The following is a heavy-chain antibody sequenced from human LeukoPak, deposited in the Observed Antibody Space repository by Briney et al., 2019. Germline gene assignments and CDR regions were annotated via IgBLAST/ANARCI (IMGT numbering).Heavy chain of an antibody. J-gene: IGHJ6*02. CDR2: IIPILGIA. D-gene: IGHD2-2*01. CDR3: ASTQGQLYDYYYYGMDV. CDR1: GGTFSSYT. V-gene: IGHV1-69*02. Sequence: SVKVSCKASGGTFSSYTISWVRQAPGQGLGWMGRIIPILGIANYAQKFQGRVTITADKSTSTAYMELSSLRSEDTAVYYCASTQGQLYDYYYYGMDVWGQGTTVTVSS.